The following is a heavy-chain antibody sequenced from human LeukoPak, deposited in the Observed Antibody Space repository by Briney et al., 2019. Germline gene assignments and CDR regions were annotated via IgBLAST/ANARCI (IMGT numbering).Heavy chain of an antibody. Sequence: PGGSLRLSCAASGFTFSSYAMSWVRQAPGKGLEWVAVIWYDGSDKYYADSVKGRFTISRDNSKNTLDLQMSSLRAEDTAVYYCARDRSYDFWSGYSTPDYWGQGTLVTVSS. D-gene: IGHD3-3*01. CDR2: IWYDGSDK. V-gene: IGHV3-33*08. CDR1: GFTFSSYA. CDR3: ARDRSYDFWSGYSTPDY. J-gene: IGHJ4*02.